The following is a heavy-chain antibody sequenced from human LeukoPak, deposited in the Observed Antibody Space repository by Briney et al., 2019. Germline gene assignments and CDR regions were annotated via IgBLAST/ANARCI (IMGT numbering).Heavy chain of an antibody. CDR1: GGSISSYY. CDR2: IYYSGST. D-gene: IGHD6-13*01. J-gene: IGHJ4*02. CDR3: ARGAAGTGAADY. Sequence: SEILSLTCTVSGGSISSYYWSWIRQPPGKGLEWIGYIYYSGSTNYNPSLKSRLTMSLDTSKNQFSLRLSSVTAADTAVYFCARGAAGTGAADYWGQGTLVTVSS. V-gene: IGHV4-59*01.